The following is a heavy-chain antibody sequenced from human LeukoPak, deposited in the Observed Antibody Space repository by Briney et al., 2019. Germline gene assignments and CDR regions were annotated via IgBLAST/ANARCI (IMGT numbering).Heavy chain of an antibody. D-gene: IGHD6-19*01. CDR2: IWHDASHT. V-gene: IGHV3-33*06. CDR3: AKVWDSSGWTWIDY. J-gene: IGHJ4*02. CDR1: GFSFSTYA. Sequence: GGSLRLSCAASGFSFSTYAMHWVRQAPGKGLEWVALIWHDASHTFYTDSVKGRFTISRDNSKNTVYLQMNSLRAEDTAVYYCAKVWDSSGWTWIDYWGQGTLVTVSS.